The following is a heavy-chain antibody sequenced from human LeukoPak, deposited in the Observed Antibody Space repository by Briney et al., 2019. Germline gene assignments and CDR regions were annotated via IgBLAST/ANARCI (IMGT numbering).Heavy chain of an antibody. V-gene: IGHV1-2*02. CDR3: AKERTTMVVDYFDY. Sequence: ASVKVSCKASGYTFTGYYMHWVRQAPGQGLEWMGWINPNSGGTNYAQKFQGRVTMTRDTSISTAYMELSRLRSDDTAVYYCAKERTTMVVDYFDYWGQGTLVTVSS. CDR1: GYTFTGYY. CDR2: INPNSGGT. D-gene: IGHD4/OR15-4a*01. J-gene: IGHJ4*02.